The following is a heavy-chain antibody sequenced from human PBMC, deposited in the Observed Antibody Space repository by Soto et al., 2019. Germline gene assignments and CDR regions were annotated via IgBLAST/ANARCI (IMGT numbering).Heavy chain of an antibody. V-gene: IGHV4-31*03. J-gene: IGHJ4*02. D-gene: IGHD6-13*01. CDR3: ARSPRSISAGGIDY. CDR1: GGSISSGGYY. CDR2: IYYSGST. Sequence: SETLSLTCTVSGGSISSGGYYWSWIRQHPGKGLEWIGYIYYSGSTYYNPSLKSRVTISVDTSKNQFSLKLSSVTAADTAVYYCARSPRSISAGGIDYWGQGILVTV.